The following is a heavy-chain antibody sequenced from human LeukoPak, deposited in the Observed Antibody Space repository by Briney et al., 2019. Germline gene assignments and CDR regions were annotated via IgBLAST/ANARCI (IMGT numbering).Heavy chain of an antibody. CDR1: GASISSYF. J-gene: IGHJ4*02. D-gene: IGHD3-22*01. V-gene: IGHV4-59*01. CDR2: MYYSGST. Sequence: PSETLSLTCTVSGASISSYFWSWIRQSPGKGLEWIGYMYYSGSTNYNPSLKSRVTISVDTSKNQFSLKLSSVTAADTAVYYCARGLKKGSGSYYEGVFDYWGQGTLVTVSS. CDR3: ARGLKKGSGSYYEGVFDY.